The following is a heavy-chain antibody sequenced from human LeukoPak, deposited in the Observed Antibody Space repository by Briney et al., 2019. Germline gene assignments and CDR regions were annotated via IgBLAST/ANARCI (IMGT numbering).Heavy chain of an antibody. CDR3: ARDISTIVDIVATILDY. J-gene: IGHJ4*02. D-gene: IGHD5-12*01. V-gene: IGHV6-1*01. CDR1: GGSVSSNSAA. CDR2: TYYRSKWYN. Sequence: SQTLSLTCAISGGSVSSNSAAWNWIRQSPSRGLEWLGRTYYRSKWYNDYAVSVKSRITINPDTSKNQFSLQLNSVTPEDTAVYYCARDISTIVDIVATILDYWGQGTLVTVSS.